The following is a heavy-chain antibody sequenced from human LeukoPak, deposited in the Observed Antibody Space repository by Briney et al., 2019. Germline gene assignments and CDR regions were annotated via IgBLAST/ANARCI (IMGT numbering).Heavy chain of an antibody. Sequence: SETLSLTCTVSGGSISSGDYYWSWIRQPPGKGLEWLGYIYYSGSTYYNPSLKSRVTISVDTSKNQFSLKLSSVTAADTAVYYCARDWSIAAAGIDPWGQGTLVTVSS. CDR1: GGSISSGDYY. CDR2: IYYSGST. CDR3: ARDWSIAAAGIDP. J-gene: IGHJ5*02. D-gene: IGHD6-13*01. V-gene: IGHV4-30-4*01.